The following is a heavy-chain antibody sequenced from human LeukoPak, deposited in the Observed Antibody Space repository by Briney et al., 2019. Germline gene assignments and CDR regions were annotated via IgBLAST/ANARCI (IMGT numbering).Heavy chain of an antibody. CDR3: AREQIDYGDLHFDY. CDR2: ISAYNGNT. D-gene: IGHD4-17*01. V-gene: IGHV1-18*01. CDR1: GYTFTSYG. J-gene: IGHJ4*02. Sequence: ASVKVSCKASGYTFTSYGTSWVRQAPGQGLEWMGWISAYNGNTNYAQKLQGRVTMTTDTSTSTAYMELRSLRSDDTAVYYCAREQIDYGDLHFDYWGQGTLVTVSS.